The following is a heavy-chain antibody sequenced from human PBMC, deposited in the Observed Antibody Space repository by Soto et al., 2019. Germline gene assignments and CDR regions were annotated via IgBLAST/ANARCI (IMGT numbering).Heavy chain of an antibody. J-gene: IGHJ6*03. V-gene: IGHV3-74*01. Sequence: EVKLVESGGGVVQPGGSLRLSCAASGFTFSNYWMYWVRQAPGQGLVWVSRINSDGSVSRYADSVKGRLTISRDNVKNTLYLQMNSLRVEDTAVYYCARGDCVGGSCYSLAGSFYYYMDVWGKGTTVTVFS. D-gene: IGHD2-15*01. CDR2: INSDGSVS. CDR3: ARGDCVGGSCYSLAGSFYYYMDV. CDR1: GFTFSNYW.